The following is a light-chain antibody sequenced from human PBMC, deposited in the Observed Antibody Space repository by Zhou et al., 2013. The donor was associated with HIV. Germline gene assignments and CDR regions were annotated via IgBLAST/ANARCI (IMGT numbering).Light chain of an antibody. J-gene: IGKJ2*01. CDR2: GAS. CDR1: QSVSSSY. V-gene: IGKV3-20*01. Sequence: EIVLTQSPGTLSLSPGERATLSCRASQSVSSSYLAWYQQKPGQAPRLLIYGASNRVSGIPDRFSGGGSGTDFTLTISRLEPEDFAVYYCQQYGSSPYTFGQGTKLEIK. CDR3: QQYGSSPYT.